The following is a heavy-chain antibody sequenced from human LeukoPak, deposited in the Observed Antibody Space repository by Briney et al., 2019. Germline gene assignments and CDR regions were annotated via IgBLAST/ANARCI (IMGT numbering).Heavy chain of an antibody. CDR3: ARDNPPDY. CDR2: IKQDGSEK. J-gene: IGHJ4*02. Sequence: QTGGSLRLSCAASGFTFNYAWMSWVRQVPGKGLEWVANIKQDGSEKSYVESVRGRFTISRDNAKNSLYLQLNSLRAEDTALYYCARDNPPDYWGQGTLVTVSS. V-gene: IGHV3-7*03. CDR1: GFTFNYAW.